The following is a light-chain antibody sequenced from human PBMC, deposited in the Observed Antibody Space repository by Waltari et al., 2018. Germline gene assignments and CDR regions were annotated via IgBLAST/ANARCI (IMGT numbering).Light chain of an antibody. CDR3: QHYVRLPAT. V-gene: IGKV3-20*01. CDR1: QSVSRA. Sequence: EIVLTQSPGTLSLSPGERATLSCRASQSVSRALAWYQQKPGQAPRLLIYVTSNRATGIPDRFSGSGSGTDFSLTISRLEPEDVAVYLCQHYVRLPATFGQGTKVEIK. J-gene: IGKJ1*01. CDR2: VTS.